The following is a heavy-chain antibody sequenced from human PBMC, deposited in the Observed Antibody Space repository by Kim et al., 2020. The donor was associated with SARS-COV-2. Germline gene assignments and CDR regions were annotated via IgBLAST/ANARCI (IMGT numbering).Heavy chain of an antibody. CDR3: ARDAASGRNWFDP. J-gene: IGHJ5*02. V-gene: IGHV3-48*02. Sequence: YSADSVKGRFTVSRDNAKNSLHLQMNSLRDEDTAVYYCARDAASGRNWFDPWGQGTLVTVSS. D-gene: IGHD6-13*01.